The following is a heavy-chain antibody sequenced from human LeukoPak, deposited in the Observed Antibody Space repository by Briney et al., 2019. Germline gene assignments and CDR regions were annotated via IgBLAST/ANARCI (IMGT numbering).Heavy chain of an antibody. CDR2: ISSSGSTI. Sequence: PGGSLRLSCAASGFTFRSYEMNWVRQAPGKGLEWVSYISSSGSTIYYADSVKGRFTISRDNAKNSLYLQMNSLRAEDTAVYYCASVNYYGSGSLYYYGMEVWGKGTTVTGSS. CDR3: ASVNYYGSGSLYYYGMEV. J-gene: IGHJ6*04. CDR1: GFTFRSYE. V-gene: IGHV3-48*03. D-gene: IGHD3-10*01.